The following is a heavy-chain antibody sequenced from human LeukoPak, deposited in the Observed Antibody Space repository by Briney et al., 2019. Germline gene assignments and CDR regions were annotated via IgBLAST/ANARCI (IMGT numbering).Heavy chain of an antibody. D-gene: IGHD6-6*01. V-gene: IGHV3-15*01. CDR3: TTDRGIAARPLFDF. CDR1: GFTLSNAW. CDR2: IKSKTDGGTT. Sequence: PGESLRLSCAASGFTLSNAWMGWVRQAPGKGLEWIGRIKSKTDGGTTDYAAPAKGRFTISRDVSKNTLYLQLNSLKSDDTAEYYCTTDRGIAARPLFDFWGQGILVTVSS. J-gene: IGHJ4*02.